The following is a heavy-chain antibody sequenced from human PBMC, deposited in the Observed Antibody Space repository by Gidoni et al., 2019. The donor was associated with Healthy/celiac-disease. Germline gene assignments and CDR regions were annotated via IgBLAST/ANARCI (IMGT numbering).Heavy chain of an antibody. CDR1: GGSFSGYY. Sequence: QVQLQQWGAGLLKPSETLSLTGAVYGGSFSGYYWSWIRQPPGKGLEWIGEINHSGSTNYNPSLKSRVTISVDTSKNQFSLKLSSVTAADTAVYYCARGGVRWQQLVRRIWFDPWGQGTLVTVSS. V-gene: IGHV4-34*01. CDR3: ARGGVRWQQLVRRIWFDP. D-gene: IGHD6-13*01. J-gene: IGHJ5*02. CDR2: INHSGST.